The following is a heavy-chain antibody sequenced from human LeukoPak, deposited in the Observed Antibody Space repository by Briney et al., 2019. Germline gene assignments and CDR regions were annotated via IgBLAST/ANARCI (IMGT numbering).Heavy chain of an antibody. V-gene: IGHV5-51*01. CDR2: IYPDDSDT. CDR1: GCIFTSYW. CDR3: ARQLGGGGYTYSMSH. Sequence: GGAPKIPCKGSGCIFTSYWIGWVRQMPGERLEWIGIIYPDDSDTGYSPSFQSQVTISPDKSISTAYLQWSGLTASETAICYCARQLGGGGYTYSMSHCGQGTPGTVSS. J-gene: IGHJ4*02. D-gene: IGHD5-18*01.